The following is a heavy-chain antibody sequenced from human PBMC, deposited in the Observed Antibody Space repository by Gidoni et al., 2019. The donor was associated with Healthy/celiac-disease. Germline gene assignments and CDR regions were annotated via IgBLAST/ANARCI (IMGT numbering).Heavy chain of an antibody. CDR2: ISGSGGST. Sequence: EVQLLESGGGLVQPGGSLRLSCAASGLPFSSYAMSWVRQAPGKGLEWVSAISGSGGSTYYADSVKGRFTISRDNSKNTLYLQMNSLRAEDTAVYYCAKSESPGVLNWFDPWGQGTLVTVSS. D-gene: IGHD2-8*01. V-gene: IGHV3-23*01. CDR3: AKSESPGVLNWFDP. CDR1: GLPFSSYA. J-gene: IGHJ5*02.